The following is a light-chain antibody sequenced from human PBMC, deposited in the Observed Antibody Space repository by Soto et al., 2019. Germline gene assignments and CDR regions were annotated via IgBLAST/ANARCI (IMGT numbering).Light chain of an antibody. V-gene: IGLV1-44*01. CDR2: SNN. J-gene: IGLJ1*01. Sequence: QSVLTQPPSASGTPGQRVTISCSGSNSNIGSNTVNWYQQLPGTAPKLLIYSNNQRPSGVPDRFSGSKSGTSASLAISGLQSDDEADYYCAAWDDSLNGHYVFGTGTK. CDR3: AAWDDSLNGHYV. CDR1: NSNIGSNT.